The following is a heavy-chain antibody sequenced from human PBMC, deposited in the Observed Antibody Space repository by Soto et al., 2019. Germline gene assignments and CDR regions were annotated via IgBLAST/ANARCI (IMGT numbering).Heavy chain of an antibody. D-gene: IGHD2-15*01. CDR2: TYYRSRWYS. CDR1: GDTVSSNSAA. V-gene: IGHV6-1*01. Sequence: SQTLSLTCVGSGDTVSSNSAAWNWVRQSPSRGLEWLGRTYYRSRWYSDYAVSVRSRIDINADTSKNQVSLQLNSVTPEDTAVYYCARSEEDSDYYYYGMDVWGQGXTVTVYS. J-gene: IGHJ6*02. CDR3: ARSEEDSDYYYYGMDV.